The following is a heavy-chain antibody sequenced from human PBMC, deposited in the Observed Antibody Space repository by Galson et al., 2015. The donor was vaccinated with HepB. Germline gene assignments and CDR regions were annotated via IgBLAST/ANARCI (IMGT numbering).Heavy chain of an antibody. D-gene: IGHD5-24*01. CDR2: IWYDGSNK. CDR3: ARDGGDGYNFDY. J-gene: IGHJ4*02. Sequence: SLRLSCAASGFSFSIYGMHWVRQAPGKGLEWVALIWYDGSNKYYADSVKGRFTISRDVSKSTLYLQMNSLRAEDTAVYCCARDGGDGYNFDYWGQGTLVTVSP. V-gene: IGHV3-33*01. CDR1: GFSFSIYG.